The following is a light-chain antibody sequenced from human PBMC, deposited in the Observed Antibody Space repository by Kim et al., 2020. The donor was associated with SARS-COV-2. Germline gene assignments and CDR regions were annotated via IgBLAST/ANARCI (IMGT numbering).Light chain of an antibody. CDR1: SGHSSYA. CDR3: QTWGTGIWV. J-gene: IGLJ3*02. Sequence: ASVKLTSTLSSGHSSYAIAWHQQQPEKGPRYLMKLNSDGSHSKGDGIPDRFSGSSSGAERYLTISSLQSEDEADYYCQTWGTGIWVFGGGTQLTVL. V-gene: IGLV4-69*01. CDR2: LNSDGSH.